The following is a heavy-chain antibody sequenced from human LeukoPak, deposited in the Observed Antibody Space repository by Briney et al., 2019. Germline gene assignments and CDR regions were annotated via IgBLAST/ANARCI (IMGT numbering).Heavy chain of an antibody. CDR2: ISGSGGST. CDR1: GFTFSSYA. CDR3: AKNGGGLAAAGTRYNWFDP. Sequence: PGGSLRLSCAASGFTFSSYAMSWVRQAPGKGLEWVSAISGSGGSTYYADSVKGRFTISRDNSKNTLYLQMNSLRAEDTAVYYCAKNGGGLAAAGTRYNWFDPWGQGTLVTVSS. J-gene: IGHJ5*02. V-gene: IGHV3-23*01. D-gene: IGHD6-13*01.